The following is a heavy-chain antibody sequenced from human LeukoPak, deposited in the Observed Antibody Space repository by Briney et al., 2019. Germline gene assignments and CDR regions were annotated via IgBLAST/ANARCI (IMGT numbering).Heavy chain of an antibody. CDR1: GGTFSSSA. V-gene: IGHV1-69*05. Sequence: GASVKVSCTASGGTFSSSAISWVRQAPGQGLEWMGGIIPIFGTANYAQKFQGRVTITTDKSTSTAYMELSSLRSDDTAVYYCATRPPYCSSTSCYQYDYWGQETLVTVSS. D-gene: IGHD2-2*01. J-gene: IGHJ4*02. CDR2: IIPIFGTA. CDR3: ATRPPYCSSTSCYQYDY.